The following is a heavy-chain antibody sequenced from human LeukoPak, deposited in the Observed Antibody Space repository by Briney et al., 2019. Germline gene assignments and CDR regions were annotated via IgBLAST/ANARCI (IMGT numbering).Heavy chain of an antibody. J-gene: IGHJ2*01. CDR1: GYTFSDYY. V-gene: IGHV1-2*02. CDR3: AAGGGDGWYFDL. Sequence: APVKLCCKASGYTFSDYYIHWVRQAPGQGLEWMGWVSPNSGVTNYAQKFQDRVTMTRDTSISTAYMELSSLTSGDTAVYYCAAGGGDGWYFDLWGRGTLLSVSS. D-gene: IGHD2-21*01. CDR2: VSPNSGVT.